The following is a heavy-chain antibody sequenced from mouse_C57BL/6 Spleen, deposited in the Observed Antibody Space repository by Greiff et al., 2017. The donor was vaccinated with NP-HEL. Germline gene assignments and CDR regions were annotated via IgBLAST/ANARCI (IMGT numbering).Heavy chain of an antibody. CDR1: GYTFTSYW. Sequence: VQLQQPGAELVKPGASVKVSCKASGYTFTSYWMHWVKQRPGQGLEWIGEIDPSDSYTNYNQKFKGKSTLTVDKSSSTAYMQLSSLTSEDSAVYYCARGDDYGFDYWGQGTTLTVSS. D-gene: IGHD2-4*01. J-gene: IGHJ2*01. V-gene: IGHV1-69*01. CDR2: IDPSDSYT. CDR3: ARGDDYGFDY.